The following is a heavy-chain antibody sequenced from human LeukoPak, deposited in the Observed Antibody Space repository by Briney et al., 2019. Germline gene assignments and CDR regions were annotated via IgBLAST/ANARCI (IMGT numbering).Heavy chain of an antibody. CDR2: ISSPGTTI. V-gene: IGHV3-48*03. J-gene: IGHJ6*03. CDR3: AKSSATGNRYYYQYMDV. CDR1: GFTFSPYE. Sequence: GGSLRLSCVASGFTFSPYEMNWVRQAPGKGLEWVSYISSPGTTIYYADSVRGRFTISRDNAKNSVFLQMNRLRAEDTAIYYCAKSSATGNRYYYQYMDVWGKGTTVTVSS. D-gene: IGHD6-13*01.